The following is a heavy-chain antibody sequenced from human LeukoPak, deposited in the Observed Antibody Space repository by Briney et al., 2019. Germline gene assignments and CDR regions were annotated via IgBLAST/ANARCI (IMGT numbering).Heavy chain of an antibody. CDR1: GGTFSSYA. CDR3: ARRSRDGYSRAFDI. V-gene: IGHV1-69*05. D-gene: IGHD5-24*01. J-gene: IGHJ3*02. Sequence: ASVKVSCKASGGTFSSYAISWVRQAPGQGLEWMGGIIPIFGTANYAQKFQGRVTITTDESTSTAYMELSSLRSEDTAVYYCARRSRDGYSRAFDIWGQGTMVTVSS. CDR2: IIPIFGTA.